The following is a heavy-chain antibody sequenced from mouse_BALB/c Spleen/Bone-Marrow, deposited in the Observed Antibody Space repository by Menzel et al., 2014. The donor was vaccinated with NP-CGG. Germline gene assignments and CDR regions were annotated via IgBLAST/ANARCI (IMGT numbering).Heavy chain of an antibody. Sequence: EVMLVESGGGLVQPGGSLRLSCATSGFTFSDFYMEWVRQPPGKRLEWIAASRNKANDYTTGYSASVKGRFIVSRDTSQSILYLQMNALRAEDTAIYYCARDYYGSSYWYFDVWGAGTTVTVSS. CDR2: SRNKANDYTT. V-gene: IGHV7-1*02. J-gene: IGHJ1*01. CDR1: GFTFSDFY. D-gene: IGHD1-1*01. CDR3: ARDYYGSSYWYFDV.